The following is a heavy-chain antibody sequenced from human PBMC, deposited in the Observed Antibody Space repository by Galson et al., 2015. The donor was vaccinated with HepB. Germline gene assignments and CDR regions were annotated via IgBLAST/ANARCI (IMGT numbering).Heavy chain of an antibody. Sequence: SLRLSCAASGFTFSSYAMHWVRQAPGKGLEWVAVISYDGSNKYYADSVKGRFTISRDNSKNTLYLQMNSLRAEDTAVYYCARTVTTDLWYYYYGMDVWGQGTTVTVSS. V-gene: IGHV3-30-3*01. CDR3: ARTVTTDLWYYYYGMDV. D-gene: IGHD4-17*01. CDR2: ISYDGSNK. J-gene: IGHJ6*02. CDR1: GFTFSSYA.